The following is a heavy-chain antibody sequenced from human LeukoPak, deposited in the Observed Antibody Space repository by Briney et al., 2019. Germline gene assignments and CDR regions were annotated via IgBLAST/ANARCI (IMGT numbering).Heavy chain of an antibody. CDR3: ASLAGLGY. J-gene: IGHJ4*02. CDR1: GFTLSSYG. Sequence: GGSLRLSCAASGFTLSSYGMHWVRQAPGKGLEWVAVISYDGSNKYYADSVKGRFTISRDNSKNTLYLQMNSLRAEDTALYYCASLAGLGYWGQGTLVTVSS. V-gene: IGHV3-30*03. CDR2: ISYDGSNK. D-gene: IGHD3-16*01.